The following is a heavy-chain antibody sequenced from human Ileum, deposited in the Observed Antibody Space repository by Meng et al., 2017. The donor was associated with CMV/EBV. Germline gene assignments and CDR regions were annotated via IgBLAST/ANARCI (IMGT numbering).Heavy chain of an antibody. Sequence: DTGPGLWRPSETLSCSGSVAGGTISGYHWNWIRQSAGKGLEWIGRVYSSGSTNFNPSLKSRLTMSVDTSTNQVSLDLSSVTAADTAVYYCARSDYSGNYFALDYWGPGSLVTVSS. CDR2: VYSSGST. J-gene: IGHJ4*02. D-gene: IGHD1-26*01. CDR1: GGTISGYH. V-gene: IGHV4-4*07. CDR3: ARSDYSGNYFALDY.